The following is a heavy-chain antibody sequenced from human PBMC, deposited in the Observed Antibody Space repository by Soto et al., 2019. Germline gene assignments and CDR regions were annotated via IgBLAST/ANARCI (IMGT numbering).Heavy chain of an antibody. J-gene: IGHJ4*02. D-gene: IGHD1-26*01. V-gene: IGHV3-7*05. CDR3: VRGGSHSFDY. CDR2: IKEDGSEK. Sequence: EVQLVESGGGLVQPGGSLRLCCAASGFIFSNFWMSWVRQAPGKGLEWVANIKEDGSEKYHVDSVKGRFTISRDNVKNLMYLQMDSLRAEDTAVYKCVRGGSHSFDYCGQGTLVTVSS. CDR1: GFIFSNFW.